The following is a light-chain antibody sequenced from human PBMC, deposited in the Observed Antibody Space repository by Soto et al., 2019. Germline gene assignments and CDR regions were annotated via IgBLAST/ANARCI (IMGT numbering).Light chain of an antibody. CDR3: LQSYSTPRT. CDR1: QDIRND. V-gene: IGKV1-6*01. J-gene: IGKJ1*01. Sequence: AIQMTQSPSSLSASVGDSVTITCRASQDIRNDLGWFQQKPGKAPNLLIYGASSVHRGVPSRFSGSGSGSDFTLTISSLQSEDFATYYCLQSYSTPRTFGQGTKVDIK. CDR2: GAS.